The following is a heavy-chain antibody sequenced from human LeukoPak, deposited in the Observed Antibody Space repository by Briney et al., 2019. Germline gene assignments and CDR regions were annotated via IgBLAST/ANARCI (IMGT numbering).Heavy chain of an antibody. Sequence: SETLSLTCTVSGGSISSSSYYWSWIRQPPGKGLEWIGSIYYSGSTYYNPSLKSRVTISVDTSKNQFSLKLSSVTAADTAVYYCARGFEGSPFDYWGQGTLVTVSS. CDR1: GGSISSSSYY. D-gene: IGHD3-10*01. CDR3: ARGFEGSPFDY. V-gene: IGHV4-39*01. CDR2: IYYSGST. J-gene: IGHJ4*02.